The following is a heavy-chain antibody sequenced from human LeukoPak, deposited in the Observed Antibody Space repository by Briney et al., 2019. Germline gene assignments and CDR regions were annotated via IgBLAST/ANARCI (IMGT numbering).Heavy chain of an antibody. D-gene: IGHD2-15*01. CDR1: GFPLRSYA. J-gene: IGHJ6*03. Sequence: GSLRLSCAASGFPLRSYAMSWVGQAPGKGLEWVSAISGSGGSTYYADSVKGRFTISRDNSKNTLYLQMNSLRVDDTAVYYCGRRVVVVAATNMDVWGKGTTVTVSS. V-gene: IGHV3-23*01. CDR3: GRRVVVVAATNMDV. CDR2: ISGSGGST.